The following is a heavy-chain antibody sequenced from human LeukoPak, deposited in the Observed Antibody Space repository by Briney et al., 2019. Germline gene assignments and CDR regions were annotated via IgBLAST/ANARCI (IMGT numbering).Heavy chain of an antibody. CDR2: IIPIFGTA. Sequence: EASVKVSCKASGGTFSSYAISWVRQAPGQGLEWMGGIIPIFGTANYAQKFQGRVTITADESTSTAYMELSSLRSEDTAVYYCARGRGSYHHDALDIWGQGTMVTVSS. V-gene: IGHV1-69*13. D-gene: IGHD1-26*01. CDR3: ARGRGSYHHDALDI. CDR1: GGTFSSYA. J-gene: IGHJ3*02.